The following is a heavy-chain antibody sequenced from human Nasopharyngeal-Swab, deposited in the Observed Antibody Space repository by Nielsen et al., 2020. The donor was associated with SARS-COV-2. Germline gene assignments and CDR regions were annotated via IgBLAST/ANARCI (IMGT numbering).Heavy chain of an antibody. J-gene: IGHJ4*02. CDR3: TTVMVRGVRPGH. CDR1: GFTLSNAW. V-gene: IGHV3-15*01. D-gene: IGHD3-10*01. Sequence: GESLKISCVASGFTLSNAWMSWVRQAPGKGLEWVGRIKSKTDGGTTDYAAPVKGRFTISRDDSKNTMYLQMNSLKTEDTAVYYCTTVMVRGVRPGHWGQGTLVTVSS. CDR2: IKSKTDGGTT.